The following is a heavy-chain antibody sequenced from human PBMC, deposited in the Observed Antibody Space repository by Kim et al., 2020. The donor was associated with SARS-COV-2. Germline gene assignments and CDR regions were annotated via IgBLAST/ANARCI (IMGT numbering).Heavy chain of an antibody. CDR1: GGSISSSSYY. Sequence: SETLSLTCTVSGGSISSSSYYWGWIRQPPGKGLEWIGSIYYSGSTYYNPSLKSRVTISVDTSKNQFSLKLSSVTAADTAVYYCARLPSIFSGWDNDYWGQGTLVTVSS. J-gene: IGHJ4*02. D-gene: IGHD6-19*01. CDR2: IYYSGST. V-gene: IGHV4-39*01. CDR3: ARLPSIFSGWDNDY.